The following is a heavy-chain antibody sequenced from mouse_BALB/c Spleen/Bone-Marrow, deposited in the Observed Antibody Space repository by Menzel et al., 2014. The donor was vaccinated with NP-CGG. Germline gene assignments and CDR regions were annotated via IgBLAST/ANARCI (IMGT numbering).Heavy chain of an antibody. CDR2: IWGDGST. V-gene: IGHV2-6-7*01. J-gene: IGHJ4*01. D-gene: IGHD2-4*01. CDR3: ARGEDYDDYYAMDY. Sequence: EWLGMIWGDGSTDYNSALKSRLSISKDNSKSQVFLKMNSLQTDDTARYYCARGEDYDDYYAMDYWGQGTSVTVSS.